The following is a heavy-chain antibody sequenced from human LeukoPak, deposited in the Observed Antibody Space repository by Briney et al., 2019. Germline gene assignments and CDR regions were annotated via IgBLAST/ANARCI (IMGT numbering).Heavy chain of an antibody. Sequence: GGSLRLSCAASGFTLSSYAMSWGRQAPGKGLEWVSAISGSGGSTYYADSLQGRFTISRDNFKNTLYLQMNSLRAGDTAVYYCAKAVTVTRPPFDPWGQGTLVTVSS. V-gene: IGHV3-23*01. J-gene: IGHJ5*02. CDR2: ISGSGGST. D-gene: IGHD4-17*01. CDR3: AKAVTVTRPPFDP. CDR1: GFTLSSYA.